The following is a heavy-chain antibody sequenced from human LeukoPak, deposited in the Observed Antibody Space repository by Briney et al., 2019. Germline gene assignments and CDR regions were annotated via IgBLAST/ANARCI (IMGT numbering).Heavy chain of an antibody. CDR1: GYTFTGYY. V-gene: IGHV1-2*02. J-gene: IGHJ4*02. CDR3: ARKSAVWKTSEFDY. Sequence: ASVKASCKASGYTFTGYYINWVRQAPGQGLEWMGWINPNSGGTNYPQKFQGRVTMTTDTSISTAYMELSSLRSDDTAVYYCARKSAVWKTSEFDYWGQGTLVTVSS. CDR2: INPNSGGT. D-gene: IGHD2-2*01.